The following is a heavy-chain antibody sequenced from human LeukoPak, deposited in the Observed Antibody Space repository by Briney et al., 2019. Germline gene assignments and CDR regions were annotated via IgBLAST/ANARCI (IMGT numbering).Heavy chain of an antibody. CDR1: GFXFSSYA. Sequence: GGSLRLSCGASGFXFSSYAMSWVRQAPGKGLEWVSAISGSGGSTYYADSVKGRFTISRDNSKNTLYLQMNSLRAEDTAVYYCAKDPDIVGATTPDYWGQGTLVTVSS. CDR3: AKDPDIVGATTPDY. V-gene: IGHV3-23*01. CDR2: ISGSGGST. J-gene: IGHJ4*02. D-gene: IGHD1-26*01.